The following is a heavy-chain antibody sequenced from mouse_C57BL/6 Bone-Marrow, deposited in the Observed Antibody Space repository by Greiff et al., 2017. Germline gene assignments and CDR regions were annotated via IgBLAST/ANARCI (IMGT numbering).Heavy chain of an antibody. CDR1: GFTFSDYG. CDR2: ISSGSSTI. J-gene: IGHJ1*03. Sequence: EVQRVESGGGLVKPGGSLKLSCAASGFTFSDYGMHWVRQAPEKGLEWVAYISSGSSTIYYADTVKGRFTISRDNAKNTLFLQMTSLRSEDTAMYYCARIYYGSSYRYFDVWGTGTTVTVSS. D-gene: IGHD1-1*01. CDR3: ARIYYGSSYRYFDV. V-gene: IGHV5-17*01.